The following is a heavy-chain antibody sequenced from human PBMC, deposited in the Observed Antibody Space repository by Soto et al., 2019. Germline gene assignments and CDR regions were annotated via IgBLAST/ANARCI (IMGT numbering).Heavy chain of an antibody. V-gene: IGHV4-59*01. J-gene: IGHJ6*02. CDR1: GDSISSNY. Sequence: QVQLQESGPGLVKPSETLSLTCTVSGDSISSNYWNWIRQPPGKGLEWIGYISYRGGTNYKPSLRSRLTTSVDTSTSKFSLKLSSVTAADTPVYYCARTPGYNSGADSSYDGMDVWGQGTTVTGSS. D-gene: IGHD5-18*01. CDR3: ARTPGYNSGADSSYDGMDV. CDR2: ISYRGGT.